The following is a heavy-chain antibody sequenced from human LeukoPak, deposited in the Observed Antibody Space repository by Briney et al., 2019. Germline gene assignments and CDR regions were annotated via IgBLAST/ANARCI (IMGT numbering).Heavy chain of an antibody. J-gene: IGHJ4*02. CDR2: MNPNSCNT. D-gene: IGHD6-13*01. Sequence: ASVKVSCKASGYTFSSYDINWVRHATGQALEWMGGMNPNSCNTGYTQKFQGRDTITRNTSISTPYMVLLSLSSEDAAVYCCAKGTGSTSWPGQDYFDYWGQGTLVTVSS. CDR3: AKGTGSTSWPGQDYFDY. CDR1: GYTFSSYD. V-gene: IGHV1-8*03.